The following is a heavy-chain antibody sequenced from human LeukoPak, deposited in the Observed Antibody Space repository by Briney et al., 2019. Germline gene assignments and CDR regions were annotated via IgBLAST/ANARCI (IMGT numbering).Heavy chain of an antibody. CDR2: IYTSGST. CDR3: ARDLGYCSSTSCYDYYYYMDV. CDR1: GGSTSSGSYY. Sequence: SETLSLTCTVSGGSTSSGSYYWSWIRQPAGKGLEWIGRIYTSGSTNYNPSLKSRVTMSVDTSKNQFSLKLSSVTAADTAVYYCARDLGYCSSTSCYDYYYYMDVWGKGTTVTASS. V-gene: IGHV4-61*02. J-gene: IGHJ6*03. D-gene: IGHD2-2*01.